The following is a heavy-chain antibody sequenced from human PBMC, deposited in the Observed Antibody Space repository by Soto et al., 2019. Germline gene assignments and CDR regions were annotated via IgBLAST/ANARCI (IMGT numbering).Heavy chain of an antibody. CDR2: IKQEGSEK. J-gene: IGHJ6*04. D-gene: IGHD3-3*02. V-gene: IGHV3-7*01. CDR3: VRWSSAFGV. Sequence: EVQLVESGGGLVQPGGSLRLSCAASGFTFNNYWMTWVRQAPGKGLEWVANIKQEGSEKYYVDSVKGRVTISRDNANNSLSLQMNSLRAEDTAVYYCVRWSSAFGVWGKGTTVTVSS. CDR1: GFTFNNYW.